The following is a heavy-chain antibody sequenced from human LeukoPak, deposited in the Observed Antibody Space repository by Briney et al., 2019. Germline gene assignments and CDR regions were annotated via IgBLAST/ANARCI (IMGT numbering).Heavy chain of an antibody. J-gene: IGHJ4*02. CDR3: ARDRGEGLFDY. Sequence: GGSLRLSCAASGFTFSSYEMNWVRQAPGKGLEWVSYIISGSTIYYADSVKGRFTISRDNAKNSLYLQMNSQRAEDTAIYYCARDRGEGLFDYWGQGTLVTVSS. CDR1: GFTFSSYE. V-gene: IGHV3-48*03. CDR2: IISGSTI. D-gene: IGHD2-21*01.